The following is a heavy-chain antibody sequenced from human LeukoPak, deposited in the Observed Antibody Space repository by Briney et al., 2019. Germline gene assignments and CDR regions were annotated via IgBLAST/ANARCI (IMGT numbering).Heavy chain of an antibody. D-gene: IGHD1-26*01. V-gene: IGHV4-38-2*02. CDR1: GYSISSGYY. Sequence: SETLSLTCTVSGYSISSGYYWGWIRQPPGKGLEWIGSIYYSGSTYYNPSLKSRVTISVDTSKNQFSLKLSSVTAADTAVYYCARDSIVGATYWGQGTLVTVSS. J-gene: IGHJ4*02. CDR3: ARDSIVGATY. CDR2: IYYSGST.